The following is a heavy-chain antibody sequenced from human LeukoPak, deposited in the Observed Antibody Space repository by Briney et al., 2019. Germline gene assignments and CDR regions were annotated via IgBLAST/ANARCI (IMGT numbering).Heavy chain of an antibody. D-gene: IGHD3-22*01. CDR1: GGTFRSYT. CDR2: IIPILGIE. CDR3: AIDRVDYYYDSSGGAAFDI. V-gene: IGHV1-69*04. J-gene: IGHJ3*02. Sequence: EASVKVSCKSSGGTFRSYTISWVRQAPGQGLEWMGRIIPILGIENYAQKFQGRVTITADKSTSTAYMELSSLRSEDTAVYYCAIDRVDYYYDSSGGAAFDIWGQGTMVTVSS.